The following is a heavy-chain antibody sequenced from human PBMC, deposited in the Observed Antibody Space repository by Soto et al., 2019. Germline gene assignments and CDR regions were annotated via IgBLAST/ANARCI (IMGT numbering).Heavy chain of an antibody. CDR2: ISYGGRDK. V-gene: IGHV3-30*04. CDR1: GFTFSNYA. J-gene: IGHJ3*02. CDR3: ARPLGRWPGAGTVFGAFDI. Sequence: QVQMVESGGGVVQPGRSLRLSCAASGFTFSNYAIHWVRQAPGKGLEWVAVISYGGRDKYYADSVKGRFTISRDNSNNTLYLEMNSLRTEDTAVYYCARPLGRWPGAGTVFGAFDIWGQGTMVTVSS. D-gene: IGHD6-13*01.